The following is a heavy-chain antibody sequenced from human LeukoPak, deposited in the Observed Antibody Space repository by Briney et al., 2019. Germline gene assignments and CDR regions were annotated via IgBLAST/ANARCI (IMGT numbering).Heavy chain of an antibody. V-gene: IGHV3-21*01. CDR2: ISSSSSYI. CDR3: ARAKYYYDSSGYF. J-gene: IGHJ4*02. CDR1: GFTFSSYN. D-gene: IGHD3-22*01. Sequence: GGSLRLSCAASGFTFSSYNSNWVRQAPGKGLEWVSSISSSSSYIYYADSVKGRFTISRDNAKNSLYLQMNGLRAEDTAVYYCARAKYYYDSSGYFWGQGTLVTVSS.